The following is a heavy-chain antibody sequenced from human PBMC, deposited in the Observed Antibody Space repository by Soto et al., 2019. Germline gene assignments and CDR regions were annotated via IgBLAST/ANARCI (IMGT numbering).Heavy chain of an antibody. CDR3: ARNGGWYTNWFDP. J-gene: IGHJ5*02. CDR1: GGSISSSSYY. D-gene: IGHD6-19*01. V-gene: IGHV4-39*01. Sequence: QLQLQESGPGLVKPSETLSLTCTVSGGSISSSSYYWGWIRQPPGKGLEWIGSIYYSGSTSYNPSLKSRVTTSVDTSNNQFSLKLSSVTAADAAVYYCARNGGWYTNWFDPWGQGTLVTVSS. CDR2: IYYSGST.